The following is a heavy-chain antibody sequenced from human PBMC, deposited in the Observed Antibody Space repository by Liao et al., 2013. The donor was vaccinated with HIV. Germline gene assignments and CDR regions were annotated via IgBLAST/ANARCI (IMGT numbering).Heavy chain of an antibody. V-gene: IGHV4-61*02. CDR1: GGSISSGTYY. J-gene: IGHJ3*02. D-gene: IGHD5-24*01. CDR2: FYTSGSS. CDR3: ARDSPPVGATLTASWAFDI. Sequence: QVQLQESGPGLVKPSQTLSLTCTVSGGSISSGTYYWSWIRQPAGKGLEWIGHFYTSGSSNYNPSLKSRATISVDMSKNQFSLKLSSVTAADTAVYYCARDSPPVGATLTASWAFDIWGQGTMVAVSS.